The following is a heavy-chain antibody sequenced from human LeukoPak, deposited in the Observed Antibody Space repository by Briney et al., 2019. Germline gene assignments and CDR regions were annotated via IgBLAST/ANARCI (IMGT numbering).Heavy chain of an antibody. CDR1: GGSISSYY. Sequence: SETLSLTFTVSGGSISSYYWSWIRQPAGKGLEWIGRIYTSGSTNYNPSLKSRVTMSVDTSKNQFSLKLSSVTAADTAVYYCARGCSSTSCFHYWGQGTLVTVSS. J-gene: IGHJ4*02. CDR3: ARGCSSTSCFHY. CDR2: IYTSGST. V-gene: IGHV4-4*07. D-gene: IGHD2-2*01.